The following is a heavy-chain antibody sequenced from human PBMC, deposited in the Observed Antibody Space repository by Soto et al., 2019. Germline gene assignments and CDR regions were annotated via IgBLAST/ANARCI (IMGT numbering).Heavy chain of an antibody. V-gene: IGHV3-73*01. CDR3: TTGIAARTPG. D-gene: IGHD6-6*01. CDR2: IRSKANTYAT. Sequence: TVGSLRLSCAAAWCKFGDSAMHCVRQASGKGLEWVGRIRSKANTYATAYVASVEGRFTISRDDSKNTAYLQMNSLKTEDTAVYYCTTGIAARTPGWGQGTLVTVSS. J-gene: IGHJ4*02. CDR1: WCKFGDSA.